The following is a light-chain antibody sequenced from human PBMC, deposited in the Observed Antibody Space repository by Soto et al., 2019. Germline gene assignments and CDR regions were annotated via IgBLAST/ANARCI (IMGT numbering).Light chain of an antibody. Sequence: EIVMTQSPVTLSVSPGERATLSCRASQSVSSNLAWYQQKPGQAPRLLIYDASTRATGIPARFSGSGSGTEFTLTISSLQSEDFAIYYCQQRSNWPPTFGGGTKVDIK. CDR2: DAS. CDR1: QSVSSN. J-gene: IGKJ4*01. CDR3: QQRSNWPPT. V-gene: IGKV3-15*01.